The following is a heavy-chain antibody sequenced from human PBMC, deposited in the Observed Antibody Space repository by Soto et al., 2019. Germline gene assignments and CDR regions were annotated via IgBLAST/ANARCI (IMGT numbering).Heavy chain of an antibody. CDR3: ARDRGCSGGSCSHHLDY. Sequence: QVQLVQSGAEVKKPGASVKVSCKASGYTFTSYAMHWVRQAPGQRLEWMGWINAGNGNTKYSQKFQGRVTITRDTAASTAYMELSSLRSEDTAVYYCARDRGCSGGSCSHHLDYWGQGTLVTVSS. CDR2: INAGNGNT. CDR1: GYTFTSYA. D-gene: IGHD2-15*01. V-gene: IGHV1-3*01. J-gene: IGHJ4*02.